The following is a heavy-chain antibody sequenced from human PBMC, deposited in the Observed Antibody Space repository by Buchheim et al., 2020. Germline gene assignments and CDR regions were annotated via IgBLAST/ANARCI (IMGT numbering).Heavy chain of an antibody. CDR1: GFTFSSYA. V-gene: IGHV3-23*01. CDR3: AKGVGEYDLNYYDFWSGLPYHFDY. Sequence: EVQLLESGGGLVQPGGSLRLSCAASGFTFSSYAMSWVRQAPGKGLEWVSAISGSGGSTYYADSVKGRFTISRDNSKNTLYLQMNSLRAEDTAVYYCAKGVGEYDLNYYDFWSGLPYHFDYWGQGTL. D-gene: IGHD3-3*01. J-gene: IGHJ4*02. CDR2: ISGSGGST.